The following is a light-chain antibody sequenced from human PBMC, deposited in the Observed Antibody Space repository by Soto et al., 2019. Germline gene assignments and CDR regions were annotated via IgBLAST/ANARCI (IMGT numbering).Light chain of an antibody. CDR1: SSDVGNYDS. CDR2: EVN. V-gene: IGLV2-8*01. J-gene: IGLJ1*01. CDR3: SSYTSSSTS. Sequence: QSALTQPPSASGSPGQSVTISCTGTSSDVGNYDSVSWYQHHPGKAPQAVIYEVNKRPSGVPDRFSGSKSGNTASLTVSGLQAEDEADYYCSSYTSSSTSFGTGTKLTVL.